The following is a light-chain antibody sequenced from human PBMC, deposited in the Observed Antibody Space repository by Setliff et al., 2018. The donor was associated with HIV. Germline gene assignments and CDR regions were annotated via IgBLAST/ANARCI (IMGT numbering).Light chain of an antibody. V-gene: IGLV2-14*03. CDR2: EXX. CDR3: SSYAITNTLP. J-gene: IGLJ1*01. Sequence: QSALAQPASMSGSPGQSITISCTGTSSDVGGYSLVSWYQQHPGKAPKLIIYEXXNRASGVSNRFSGSKSGNTASLTISGLQAEDEADYYCSSYAITNTLPFGTXTKVTVL. CDR1: SSDVGGYSL.